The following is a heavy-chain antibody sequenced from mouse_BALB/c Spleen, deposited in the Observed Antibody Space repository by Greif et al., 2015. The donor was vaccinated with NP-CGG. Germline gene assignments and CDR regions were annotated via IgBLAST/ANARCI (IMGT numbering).Heavy chain of an antibody. J-gene: IGHJ1*01. Sequence: EVQVVESGGGLVQPGGSLRLPCATSGFTFSDFYMEWVRQPPGKRLEWIAASRNKANDYTTEYSASVKGRFIVSRDTSQSILYLQMNALRAEDTAIYYCARDDGYYWYFDVWGAGTTVTVSS. CDR1: GFTFSDFY. D-gene: IGHD2-2*01. CDR2: SRNKANDYTT. V-gene: IGHV7-1*02. CDR3: ARDDGYYWYFDV.